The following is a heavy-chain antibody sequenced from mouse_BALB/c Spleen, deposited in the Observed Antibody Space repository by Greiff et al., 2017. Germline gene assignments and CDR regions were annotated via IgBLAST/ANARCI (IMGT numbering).Heavy chain of an antibody. CDR1: GFTFSSFG. D-gene: IGHD4-1*02. CDR2: ISSGSSTI. CDR3: ARSTVQYYFDY. J-gene: IGHJ2*01. Sequence: EVMLVESGGGLVQPGGSRKLSCAASGFTFSSFGMHWVRQAPEKGLEWVAYISSGSSTIYYADTVKGRFTISRDNPKNTLFLQMTSLRSEDTAMYYCARSTVQYYFDYWGQGTTLTVSS. V-gene: IGHV5-17*02.